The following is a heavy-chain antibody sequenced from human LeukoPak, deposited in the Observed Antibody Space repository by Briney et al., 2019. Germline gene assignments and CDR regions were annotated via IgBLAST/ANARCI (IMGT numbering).Heavy chain of an antibody. CDR1: GFTFSSYA. J-gene: IGHJ4*02. CDR3: ARVGEWIQLWLLDY. Sequence: GGSLRLSCAASGFTFSSYAMSWVRQAPGKGLEWVSTITSGGGSTFSADSVKGRFTISRDNFKNTLYLQMNSLRAEDTAVYYCARVGEWIQLWLLDYWGQGTLVTVSS. V-gene: IGHV3-23*01. D-gene: IGHD5-18*01. CDR2: ITSGGGST.